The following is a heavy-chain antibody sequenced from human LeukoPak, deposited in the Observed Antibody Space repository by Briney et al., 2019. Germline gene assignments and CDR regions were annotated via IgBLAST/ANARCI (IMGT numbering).Heavy chain of an antibody. V-gene: IGHV3-53*01. CDR2: IYSGGNT. CDR1: GFTVSSNY. D-gene: IGHD6-6*01. J-gene: IGHJ5*02. CDR3: ASSLVSWFDP. Sequence: GGSLRLSCAASGFTVSSNYMSWVRQAPGKGLEWVSLIYSGGNTYYADSVKGRFTISRDNSKNTLYLQMNSLRVEDTAVYYCASSLVSWFDPWGQGTLVTVS.